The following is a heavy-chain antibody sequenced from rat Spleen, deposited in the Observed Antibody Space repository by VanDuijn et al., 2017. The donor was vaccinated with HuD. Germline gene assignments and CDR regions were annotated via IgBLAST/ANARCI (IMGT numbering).Heavy chain of an antibody. D-gene: IGHD1-1*01. CDR1: GFTFSKYW. Sequence: EVQLVETGGGLVQPGRSLKLSCVAAGFTFSKYWMYWVRRAPGKGLEWVASITNTGGSTYYPDSVKGRFTISRDNAKSTLYLQMDSLRSEDTATYYCASRRGPWFAYWGQGTLVTVSS. J-gene: IGHJ3*01. CDR3: ASRRGPWFAY. V-gene: IGHV5-31*01. CDR2: ITNTGGST.